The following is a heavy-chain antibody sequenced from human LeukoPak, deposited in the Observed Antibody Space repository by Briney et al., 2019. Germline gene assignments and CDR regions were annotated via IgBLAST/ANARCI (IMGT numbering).Heavy chain of an antibody. J-gene: IGHJ3*02. Sequence: SSVNVSCKASGYIFTGYCMFWVRQAPGQGLEWMGIINPSGGNTSYAQKFQRRDTMTRDTSTSRVYMEQTSLRSEDTAVYSCARVQVAGTRVAFDIWGQGTMITVSS. D-gene: IGHD6-19*01. CDR2: INPSGGNT. CDR1: GYIFTGYC. V-gene: IGHV1-46*01. CDR3: ARVQVAGTRVAFDI.